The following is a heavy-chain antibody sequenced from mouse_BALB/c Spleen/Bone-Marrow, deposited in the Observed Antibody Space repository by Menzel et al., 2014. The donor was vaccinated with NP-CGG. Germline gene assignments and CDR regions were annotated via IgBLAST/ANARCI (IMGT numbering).Heavy chain of an antibody. CDR1: GFSLTSFG. CDR2: IWAGGST. V-gene: IGHV2-9*02. CDR3: ARYGNYEDAMDY. D-gene: IGHD2-10*02. Sequence: VKLVESGPGLVAPSQSLSITCTVSGFSLTSFGLHWVRQPPGKGLEWLGVIWAGGSTNYNSALMSRLSISKDNSKSQVFLKMNSLQTDDTAMYYCARYGNYEDAMDYWVKEPQSPSPQ. J-gene: IGHJ4*01.